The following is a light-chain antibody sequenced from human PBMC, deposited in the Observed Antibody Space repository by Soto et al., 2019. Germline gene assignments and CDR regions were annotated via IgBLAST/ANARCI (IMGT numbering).Light chain of an antibody. V-gene: IGKV1-33*01. CDR1: QDISNY. J-gene: IGKJ4*01. CDR2: DAS. CDR3: QQYDNLPPLT. Sequence: DIQMTQSPSSLSASVGDRVTITCQASQDISNYLNWYQQKPGKAPKLLIYDASNLETGVPSRFSGSGSGTYFTFNISSLQHEDIATYYCQQYDNLPPLTFGGGTKVEIK.